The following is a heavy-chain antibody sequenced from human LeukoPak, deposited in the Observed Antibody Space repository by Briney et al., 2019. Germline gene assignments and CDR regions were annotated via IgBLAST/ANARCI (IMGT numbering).Heavy chain of an antibody. CDR2: IIPIFGTA. D-gene: IGHD6-13*01. CDR1: GGTFSSYA. V-gene: IGHV1-69*01. Sequence: GSSVKVSCKASGGTFSSYAISWVRQAPGQGLEWMGGIIPIFGTANYAQKFQGRVTITADESTSTAYMELSSLRSEDTAVYYCARAPPMAAAGTYFDYWGQGTLVTVSS. CDR3: ARAPPMAAAGTYFDY. J-gene: IGHJ4*02.